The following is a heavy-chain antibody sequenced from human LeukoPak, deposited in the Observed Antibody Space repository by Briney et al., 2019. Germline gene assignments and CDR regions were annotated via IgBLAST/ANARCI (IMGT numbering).Heavy chain of an antibody. CDR1: GFTFSSYA. CDR2: ISYDGSNK. D-gene: IGHD6-19*01. V-gene: IGHV3-30-3*01. CDR3: ARSGFVVVAGGGPEYWYFDL. J-gene: IGHJ2*01. Sequence: PGGSLRLSCAASGFTFSSYAMHWVRQAPGKGLEWVAVISYDGSNKYYADSVKGRFTISRDNSKNTLYLQMNSLRAEDTAVYYCARSGFVVVAGGGPEYWYFDLWGRGTLVTVSS.